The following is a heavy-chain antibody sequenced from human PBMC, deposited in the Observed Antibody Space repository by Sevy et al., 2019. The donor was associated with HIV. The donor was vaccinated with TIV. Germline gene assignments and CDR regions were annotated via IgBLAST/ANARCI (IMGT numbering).Heavy chain of an antibody. Sequence: GGSLRLSCAASGFTFNKYNMIWVRQAPGKGLEWVSFISSGSNYIYYADSVRGRFTTSRDNAKNSLYLQMNTLRAEDTAVYYCARVGSGRYWGQGTLVTVSS. J-gene: IGHJ4*02. V-gene: IGHV3-21*01. CDR2: ISSGSNYI. CDR3: ARVGSGRY. CDR1: GFTFNKYN. D-gene: IGHD3-10*01.